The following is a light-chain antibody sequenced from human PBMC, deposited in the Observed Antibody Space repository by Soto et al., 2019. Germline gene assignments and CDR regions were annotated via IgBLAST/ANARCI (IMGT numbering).Light chain of an antibody. CDR3: QQYHSWPPRT. CDR1: QSVSSSS. CDR2: GAS. V-gene: IGKV3-20*01. J-gene: IGKJ1*01. Sequence: EIVLTQSPGTLSLSPGERATLSFRASQSVSSSSLAWYQQMPGQAPRLLIYGASRKATGFPDRFSVCGSGTDCTLTISRLEPEDFAVYYCQQYHSWPPRTFGQGTKVDIK.